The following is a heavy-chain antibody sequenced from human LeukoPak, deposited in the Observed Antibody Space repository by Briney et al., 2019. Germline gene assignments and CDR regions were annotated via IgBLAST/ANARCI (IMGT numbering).Heavy chain of an antibody. CDR1: GGTFSSYA. CDR2: IIPIFGIA. CDR3: ARLLVDTANKFAEHYFDY. Sequence: SVKVSCKASGGTFSSYAISWVRQAPAQGLEGMGRIIPIFGIANYAQKFQGRVTITADKSTSTAYMELSSLRSEDTAVYYCARLLVDTANKFAEHYFDYWGEGTLVTVSS. D-gene: IGHD5-18*01. V-gene: IGHV1-69*04. J-gene: IGHJ4*02.